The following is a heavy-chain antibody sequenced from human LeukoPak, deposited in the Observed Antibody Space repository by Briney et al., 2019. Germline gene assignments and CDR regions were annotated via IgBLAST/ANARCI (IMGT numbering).Heavy chain of an antibody. CDR2: IRYDGSNK. CDR3: AKGNSDPHYYYYYMDV. J-gene: IGHJ6*03. Sequence: VGSLRLSCAASGFTFSNYGMHWVRQAPGKGLEWVAFIRYDGSNKYYADSVKGRFTISRDNSKNTVYLQMNSLRAEDTAVYYCAKGNSDPHYYYYYMDVWGKGITVTVSS. CDR1: GFTFSNYG. V-gene: IGHV3-30*02. D-gene: IGHD4-23*01.